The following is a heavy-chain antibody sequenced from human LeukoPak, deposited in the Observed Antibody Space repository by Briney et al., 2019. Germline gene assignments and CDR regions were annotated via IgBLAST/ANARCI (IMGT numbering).Heavy chain of an antibody. CDR1: GFTFSSYG. CDR3: AKWGDYDVLTGYYDSDY. CDR2: ISYDGSNK. J-gene: IGHJ4*02. D-gene: IGHD3-9*01. V-gene: IGHV3-30*18. Sequence: PGRSLRLSCAASGFTFSSYGVHWVRQAPGKGLEWVAVISYDGSNKYYADSVKGRFTISRDNSKNTLYLQMNSLSAEDTAIYYCAKWGDYDVLTGYYDSDYWGQGTLVTVSS.